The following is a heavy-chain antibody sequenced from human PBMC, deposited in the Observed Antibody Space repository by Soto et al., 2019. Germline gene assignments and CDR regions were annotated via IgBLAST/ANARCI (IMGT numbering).Heavy chain of an antibody. CDR2: IWYDGSNK. D-gene: IGHD5-18*01. CDR3: ARVFTAMATYDALDI. Sequence: PGGSLRLSCAASGFTFSSYGMHWVRQAPGKGLEWVAVIWYDGSNKYYADSVKGRFTISRDNSKNTLYLQMNSLRAEDTAVYYCARVFTAMATYDALDIWGQGTMVTVSS. CDR1: GFTFSSYG. V-gene: IGHV3-33*01. J-gene: IGHJ3*02.